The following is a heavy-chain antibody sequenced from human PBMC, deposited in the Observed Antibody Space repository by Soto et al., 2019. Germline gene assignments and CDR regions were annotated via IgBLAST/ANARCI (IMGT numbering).Heavy chain of an antibody. J-gene: IGHJ6*02. CDR3: AKAPKAPNIVLMVYAISSQRRYYYAMDV. CDR2: ISGSGGST. CDR1: GFTFSSYA. Sequence: HPGGSLRLSCAASGFTFSSYAMSWVRQAPGKGLEWVSAISGSGGSTYYADSVKGRFTISRDNSKNTLYLQMNSLRAEDTAVYYCAKAPKAPNIVLMVYAISSQRRYYYAMDVWGQGTTVTVSS. V-gene: IGHV3-23*01. D-gene: IGHD2-8*01.